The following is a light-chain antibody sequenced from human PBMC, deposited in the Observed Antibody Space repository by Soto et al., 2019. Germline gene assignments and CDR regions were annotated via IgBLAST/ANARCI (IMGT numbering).Light chain of an antibody. V-gene: IGLV2-23*02. CDR1: SSDVCSYNL. CDR3: CSYAGNTTYV. Sequence: QSVLTQPASVSGSPRQSITISCTGTSSDVCSYNLVSWFQQHPGKAPKLMIYEVTKRPSGVSDRFSGSKSGNTASLTISGLQAEDEADYYCCSYAGNTTYVFGIGTKLTVL. J-gene: IGLJ1*01. CDR2: EVT.